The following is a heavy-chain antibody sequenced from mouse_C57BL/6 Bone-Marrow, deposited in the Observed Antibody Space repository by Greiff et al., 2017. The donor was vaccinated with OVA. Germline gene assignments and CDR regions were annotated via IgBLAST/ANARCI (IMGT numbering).Heavy chain of an antibody. CDR1: GYTFTSYW. Sequence: QVQLQQPGAELVRPGTSVKLSCKASGYTFTSYWMHWVKQRPGQGLEWIGVIDPSDSYTNYNQKFKGKATLTVDTSSSTAYMQLSSLTSEDSAGYYCARAYWYFDVWGTGTTVTVSS. V-gene: IGHV1-59*01. CDR3: ARAYWYFDV. CDR2: IDPSDSYT. J-gene: IGHJ1*03.